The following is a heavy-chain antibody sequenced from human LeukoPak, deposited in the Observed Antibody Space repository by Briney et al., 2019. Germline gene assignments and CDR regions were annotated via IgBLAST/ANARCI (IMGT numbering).Heavy chain of an antibody. V-gene: IGHV3-23*01. CDR1: GFTFSSYA. CDR3: AESMLYKNWSYPALGY. CDR2: ISGSGGST. Sequence: GGSLRLSCAASGFTFSSYAMSWVRQAPGKGLEWVSAISGSGGSTYYADSVKGRFTISRDNSKNTLYLQMNSLRAEDTAVYYCAESMLYKNWSYPALGYWGQGTLVTVSS. J-gene: IGHJ4*02. D-gene: IGHD2-8*01.